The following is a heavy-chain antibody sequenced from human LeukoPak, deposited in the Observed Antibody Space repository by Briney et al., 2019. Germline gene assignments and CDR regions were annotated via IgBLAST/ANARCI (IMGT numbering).Heavy chain of an antibody. CDR2: INHSGST. J-gene: IGHJ4*02. CDR3: ARGGGGWYPDD. CDR1: GGSFSGYY. D-gene: IGHD6-19*01. V-gene: IGHV4-34*01. Sequence: SETLSLTCAVYGGSFSGYYWSWIRQPPGKGLEWIGEINHSGSTNYNPSLKSRVTISVDTSKNQYSLKLSSVTAADTAVYYCARGGGGWYPDDWGQGTLVTVSS.